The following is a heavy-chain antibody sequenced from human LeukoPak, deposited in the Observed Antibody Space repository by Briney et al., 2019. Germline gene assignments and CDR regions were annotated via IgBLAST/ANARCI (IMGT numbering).Heavy chain of an antibody. Sequence: GGSLRLSCAASGFTFSTYYISWIRQAPGKGLEWISYISGSGGSTYYADSVKGRFTISRDNSKNTLYLQMNSLRAEDTAVYYCAKVATTVTTRNYYFDYWGQGTLVTVSS. CDR1: GFTFSTYY. V-gene: IGHV3-23*01. D-gene: IGHD4-17*01. CDR2: ISGSGGST. J-gene: IGHJ4*02. CDR3: AKVATTVTTRNYYFDY.